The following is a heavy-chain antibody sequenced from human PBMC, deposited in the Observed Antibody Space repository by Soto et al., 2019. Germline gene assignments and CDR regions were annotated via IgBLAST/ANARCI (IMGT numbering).Heavy chain of an antibody. V-gene: IGHV1-69*13. CDR3: ARRSSTSGVDYYYYGMDV. D-gene: IGHD2-2*01. Sequence: SVKVSCKASGGTFSSYAISWVRQAPGQGLEWMGGIIPIFGTANYAQKFQGRVTITADESTSTAYMELSSLRSEDTAVYYCARRSSTSGVDYYYYGMDVWGQGTTVTVSS. J-gene: IGHJ6*02. CDR1: GGTFSSYA. CDR2: IIPIFGTA.